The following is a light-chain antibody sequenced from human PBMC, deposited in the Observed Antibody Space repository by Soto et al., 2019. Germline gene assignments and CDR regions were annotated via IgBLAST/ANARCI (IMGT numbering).Light chain of an antibody. J-gene: IGKJ4*01. CDR3: QHYHSFPLT. CDR2: KAS. V-gene: IGKV1-5*03. Sequence: DIQMTQFPSTLSASVGDRVTITCRASQSIGPWLAWYQQKPGKAPQLLIYKASALQSGVPSRSSGSGFGTEFTLSISSLQPDDLASYYCQHYHSFPLTFGGGTKVEIK. CDR1: QSIGPW.